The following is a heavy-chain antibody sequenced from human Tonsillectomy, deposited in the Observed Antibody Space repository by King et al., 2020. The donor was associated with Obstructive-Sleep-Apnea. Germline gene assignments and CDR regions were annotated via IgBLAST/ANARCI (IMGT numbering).Heavy chain of an antibody. J-gene: IGHJ5*02. CDR3: GGYNWIDP. D-gene: IGHD6-13*01. CDR1: GFTFSNYG. V-gene: IGHV3-30*03. Sequence: VQLVESGGGVVQPGRSLRLSCAASGFTFSNYGMHWVRQAPGEGLEWVAIISYDGSDKYYADSLKGRFTISRDNSKSTLYLQMNSLRPEDTAVYYCGGYNWIDPWGQGTLVTVSS. CDR2: ISYDGSDK.